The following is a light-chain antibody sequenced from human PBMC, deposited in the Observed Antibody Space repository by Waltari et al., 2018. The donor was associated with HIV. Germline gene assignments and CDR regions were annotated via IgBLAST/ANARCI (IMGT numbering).Light chain of an antibody. CDR3: QQYGSSPPIT. V-gene: IGKV3-20*01. Sequence: EIVMTQSPGTLSVSPGERAILSCRASQNINNKLVWYQQKPGQAPRLLIYAASSRATGIPDRFSGSGSGTDFTLTISRLEPEDFAVYYCQQYGSSPPITFGQGTRLEIK. CDR1: QNINNK. CDR2: AAS. J-gene: IGKJ5*01.